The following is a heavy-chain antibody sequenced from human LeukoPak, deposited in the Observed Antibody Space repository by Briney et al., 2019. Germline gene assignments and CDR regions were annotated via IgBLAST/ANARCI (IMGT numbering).Heavy chain of an antibody. V-gene: IGHV4-34*01. CDR2: INHSGST. J-gene: IGHJ6*03. D-gene: IGHD6-19*01. CDR3: ARPARSSGKRYMDV. Sequence: SETLSLTCAVYGGSFSGYYWSWIRQPPGKGLEWIGEINHSGSTNYNPSLKSRVTISVDTSKNQFSLKLSSVTAADTAVYYCARPARSSGKRYMDVWGKGTTVTISS. CDR1: GGSFSGYY.